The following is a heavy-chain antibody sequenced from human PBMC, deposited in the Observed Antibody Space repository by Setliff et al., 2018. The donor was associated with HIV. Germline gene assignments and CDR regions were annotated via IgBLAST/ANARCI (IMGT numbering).Heavy chain of an antibody. CDR2: LYNDGST. Sequence: PGGSLRLSCAASGFNFNTYSMSWVRQAPGQGLEWVSALYNDGSTYYPDSVKGRLTISRDNSKNTLSLQMNRLRADDTAVYFCARDPRGAVAGFDYWGQGTLVTVS. D-gene: IGHD6-19*01. CDR1: GFNFNTYS. J-gene: IGHJ4*02. CDR3: ARDPRGAVAGFDY. V-gene: IGHV3-66*01.